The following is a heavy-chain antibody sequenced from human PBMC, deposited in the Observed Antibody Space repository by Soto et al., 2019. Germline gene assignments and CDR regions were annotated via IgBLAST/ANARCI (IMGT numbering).Heavy chain of an antibody. D-gene: IGHD3-3*01. CDR2: IIPIFGTA. J-gene: IGHJ4*02. Sequence: QVQLVQSGAEVKKPGSSVKVSCKASGGTFSSYAISWVRQAPGQGLEWMGGIIPIFGTANYAQKFQGRVTITADECTSTAYMELSSVRSEDTAVYYCARNVVSGDYDLWSAMEGYFDYWGQGTLVTVSS. V-gene: IGHV1-69*01. CDR3: ARNVVSGDYDLWSAMEGYFDY. CDR1: GGTFSSYA.